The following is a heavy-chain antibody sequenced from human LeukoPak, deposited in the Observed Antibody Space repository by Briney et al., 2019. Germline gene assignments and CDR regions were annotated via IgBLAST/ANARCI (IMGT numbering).Heavy chain of an antibody. CDR2: IDYSGST. CDR3: ARDPTAVDGSGAFDI. V-gene: IGHV4-39*07. Sequence: SETLSLTCTVSGGSISSSSYYWGWIRQPPGKTLEWIGTIDYSGSTYYNPSLKSRVTISVDTSKNQFSLKVSSVTAADAAVYYCARDPTAVDGSGAFDIWGQGTMVTVSS. CDR1: GGSISSSSYY. D-gene: IGHD6-19*01. J-gene: IGHJ3*02.